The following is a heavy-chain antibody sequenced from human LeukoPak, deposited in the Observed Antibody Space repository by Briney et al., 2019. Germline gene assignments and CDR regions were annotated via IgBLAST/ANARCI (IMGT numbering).Heavy chain of an antibody. V-gene: IGHV3-74*01. J-gene: IGHJ4*02. CDR2: INTDGTTT. CDR3: ARVRQGLYYFDS. CDR1: GFTFSSYW. D-gene: IGHD3-16*02. Sequence: PGGSLRLSCAASGFTFSSYWMHWVRQAPGKGLVWVSRINTDGTTTSYADSVKGRFTISRDNAENTLYLQMNSLGAEDTAVYYCARVRQGLYYFDSWGQGTLLTVSS.